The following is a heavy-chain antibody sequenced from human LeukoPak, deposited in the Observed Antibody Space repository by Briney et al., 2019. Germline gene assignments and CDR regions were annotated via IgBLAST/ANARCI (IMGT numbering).Heavy chain of an antibody. CDR1: GFTFDDYA. D-gene: IGHD6-19*01. V-gene: IGHV3-9*01. CDR3: AKDMCRSGWYLDY. Sequence: GGSLRLSCAASGFTFDDYAMHWVRQAPGKGLEWVSGISWNSGSIGYADSVKGRFTISRDNAKNSLYLQMNSLRAEDTALYYCAKDMCRSGWYLDYWGQGTLVTVSS. CDR2: ISWNSGSI. J-gene: IGHJ4*02.